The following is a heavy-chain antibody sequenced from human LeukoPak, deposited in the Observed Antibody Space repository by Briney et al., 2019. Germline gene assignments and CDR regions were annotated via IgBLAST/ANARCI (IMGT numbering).Heavy chain of an antibody. CDR1: GRSFSGYY. Sequence: SETLSLTCAVYGRSFSGYYWSWIRQPPGKGLEWIGEINHSGSTNYNPSLKSRVTISVDTSKNQFSLKLSSVTAADTAVYYCARGFAKMSAKGIAAAVLRISGLDPWGQGTLVTVSS. J-gene: IGHJ5*02. D-gene: IGHD6-13*01. CDR2: INHSGST. CDR3: ARGFAKMSAKGIAAAVLRISGLDP. V-gene: IGHV4-34*01.